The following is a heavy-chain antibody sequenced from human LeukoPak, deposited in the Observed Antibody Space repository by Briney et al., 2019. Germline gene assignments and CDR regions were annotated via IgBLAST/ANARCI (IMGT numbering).Heavy chain of an antibody. V-gene: IGHV3-20*04. D-gene: IGHD6-13*01. Sequence: GGSLRLSCAASGFPFDDSGMSWVPQAPGKGLEWVSGINWNGGTTGYADSVKGRFTISRDNAKNSLYLQMDSLRAEDTALSYFVRDHESSNPTDWGQGTLVTVSS. J-gene: IGHJ4*02. CDR2: INWNGGTT. CDR3: VRDHESSNPTD. CDR1: GFPFDDSG.